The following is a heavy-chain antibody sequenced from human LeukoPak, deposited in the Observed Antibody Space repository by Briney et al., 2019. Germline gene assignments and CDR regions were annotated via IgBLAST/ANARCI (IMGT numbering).Heavy chain of an antibody. CDR3: ARGYYDSSGYPRRFDP. D-gene: IGHD3-22*01. CDR2: IDPSDSYT. CDR1: GYSFTSYW. J-gene: IGHJ5*02. Sequence: GESLRISCKGSGYSFTSYWISWVRQMPGKGLEWMGRIDPSDSYTNYSPSFQGHVTISADKSISTAYLQWSSLKASDTAMYYRARGYYDSSGYPRRFDPWGQGTLVTVSS. V-gene: IGHV5-10-1*01.